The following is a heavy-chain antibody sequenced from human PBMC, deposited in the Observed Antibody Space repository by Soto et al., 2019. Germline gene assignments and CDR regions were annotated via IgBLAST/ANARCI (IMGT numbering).Heavy chain of an antibody. CDR3: ARVPITMVRGVYYYGMDV. CDR2: ISAYNGNT. D-gene: IGHD3-10*01. V-gene: IGHV1-18*04. J-gene: IGHJ6*02. Sequence: GASVKVSCKASGYTFTSYGISWVRQAPGQGLEWMGWISAYNGNTNYAQKLQGRVTMTTDTSTSTAYMELRSLRSDDTAVYYCARVPITMVRGVYYYGMDVWGQGTTVTV. CDR1: GYTFTSYG.